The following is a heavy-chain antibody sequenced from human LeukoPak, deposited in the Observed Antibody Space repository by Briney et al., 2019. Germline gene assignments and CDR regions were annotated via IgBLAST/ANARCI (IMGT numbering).Heavy chain of an antibody. J-gene: IGHJ5*02. CDR2: ISSSSSYI. Sequence: PGGSLRLSCAASGFTFSSYSMNWVRQAPGKGLEWVSSISSSSSYIYYADSVKGRFTISRDNAKNSLYLQMNSLRAEDTAVYYCARSVVVAASPRWFDPWGQGTLVTVSS. CDR3: ARSVVVAASPRWFDP. V-gene: IGHV3-21*01. CDR1: GFTFSSYS. D-gene: IGHD2-15*01.